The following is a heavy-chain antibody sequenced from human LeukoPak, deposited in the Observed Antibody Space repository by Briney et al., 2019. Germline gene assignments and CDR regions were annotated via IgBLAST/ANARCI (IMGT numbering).Heavy chain of an antibody. CDR2: MNKDGSEK. J-gene: IGHJ4*02. V-gene: IGHV3-7*01. CDR1: GFIFSNYW. Sequence: GGSLRLSCAASGFIFSNYWMGWVRQAPGKRPEWVANMNKDGSEKYYADSVKGRFTISRDNARNSVYLQMNSLRVEDTAVSYCARDPVEWEQLLDYWGQGTLVTVSS. D-gene: IGHD1-26*01. CDR3: ARDPVEWEQLLDY.